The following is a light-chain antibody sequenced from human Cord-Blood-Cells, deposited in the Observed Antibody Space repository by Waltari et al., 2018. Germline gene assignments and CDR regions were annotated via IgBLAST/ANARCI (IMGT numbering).Light chain of an antibody. J-gene: IGLJ2*01. CDR2: DVS. CDR1: SSDVGGYNY. CDR3: SSYTSSSTL. Sequence: QSALTQPASVSGSPGQSITISCTGTSSDVGGYNYVSWYQQHPGKAPKLIIYDVSKRPSGVSNRFSGSKSGHTASLTISGLQAEDEADYYCSSYTSSSTLFGGGTKLTVL. V-gene: IGLV2-14*01.